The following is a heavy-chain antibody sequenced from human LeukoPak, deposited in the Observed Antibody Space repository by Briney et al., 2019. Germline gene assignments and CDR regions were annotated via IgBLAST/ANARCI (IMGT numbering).Heavy chain of an antibody. J-gene: IGHJ4*02. Sequence: GGSLRLSCAASGFSFSDSGMHWVRQASGKRLEWVSSISTNGTYIFYADSVKGRFTISRDNAKNSVYLQMNSLRAEDTAVYYCARDKLPEYYYGSGTSPLGYWGQGTLVTVSS. CDR1: GFSFSDSG. V-gene: IGHV3-21*01. D-gene: IGHD3-10*01. CDR3: ARDKLPEYYYGSGTSPLGY. CDR2: ISTNGTYI.